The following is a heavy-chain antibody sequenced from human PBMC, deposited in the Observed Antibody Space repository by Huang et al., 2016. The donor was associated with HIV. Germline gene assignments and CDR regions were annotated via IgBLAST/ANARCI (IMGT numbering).Heavy chain of an antibody. CDR3: ARSAYGDLDY. J-gene: IGHJ4*02. Sequence: QVHLVQSGAEVKKPGASVKVSCKASGYTFTNYEINWVRQAPGRGLEWMGWMNPNTGNTGFAQSFQGRVTMTRKTSITTAYMELTSLTSEDTAVYYCARSAYGDLDYWGLGTLVIVSS. CDR2: MNPNTGNT. V-gene: IGHV1-8*02. CDR1: GYTFTNYE. D-gene: IGHD4-17*01.